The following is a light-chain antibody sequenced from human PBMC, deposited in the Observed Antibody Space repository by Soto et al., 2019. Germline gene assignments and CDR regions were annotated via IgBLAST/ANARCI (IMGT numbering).Light chain of an antibody. CDR2: GAS. V-gene: IGKV3-15*01. Sequence: EIVMTQAPATPSVSPGGRGTLCCRVSQSISDTLAWYQQKPGQAPRLLIHGASTRAPGFPARFSGSGSGTDFTLTISSLQSEDFAVYYCQQYNNWPFTFGGGTKVDI. CDR1: QSISDT. CDR3: QQYNNWPFT. J-gene: IGKJ4*01.